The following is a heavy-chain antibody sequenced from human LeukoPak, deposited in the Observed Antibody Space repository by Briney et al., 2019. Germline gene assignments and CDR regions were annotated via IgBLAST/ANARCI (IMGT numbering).Heavy chain of an antibody. J-gene: IGHJ4*02. CDR3: ARRGIQLFYPDY. CDR1: GFTFSSFA. D-gene: IGHD5-18*01. V-gene: IGHV3-23*01. CDR2: ISGSGTST. Sequence: PGGSLRLSCAASGFTFSSFAMSWVRQAPGKGLEWVSAISGSGTSTYYADSVKGRFTISRDNSKNTVYLQMNSLRAEDTAVYYCARRGIQLFYPDYWGQGTLVTVSS.